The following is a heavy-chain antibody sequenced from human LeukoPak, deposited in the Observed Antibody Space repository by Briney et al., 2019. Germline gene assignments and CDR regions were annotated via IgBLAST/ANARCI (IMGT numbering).Heavy chain of an antibody. V-gene: IGHV4-4*07. CDR1: GGSISNYH. Sequence: SETLSLTCTVSGGSISNYHWSWIRQPGGKGLEWIGQIHTSGSTNYNPPLKSRVTMSIDTPENQLSLTIRSVTAADTAVYYCARRDISSGWSFDYWGQGTLVTVSS. J-gene: IGHJ4*02. D-gene: IGHD6-19*01. CDR3: ARRDISSGWSFDY. CDR2: IHTSGST.